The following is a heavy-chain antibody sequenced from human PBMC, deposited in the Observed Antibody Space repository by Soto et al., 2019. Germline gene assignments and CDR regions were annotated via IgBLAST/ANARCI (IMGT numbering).Heavy chain of an antibody. CDR1: GFTFISYG. CDR2: IWYDGSNK. J-gene: IGHJ4*02. Sequence: GGSLRLSCAASGFTFISYGMHWGRQAPGKGLEWVAVIWYDGSNKYYADSVKGRFTISRDNSKNTLYLQMNSLRAEDTAVYYCARDGNDYGDYDHLFGYWGQGNLVTVSS. CDR3: ARDGNDYGDYDHLFGY. D-gene: IGHD4-17*01. V-gene: IGHV3-33*01.